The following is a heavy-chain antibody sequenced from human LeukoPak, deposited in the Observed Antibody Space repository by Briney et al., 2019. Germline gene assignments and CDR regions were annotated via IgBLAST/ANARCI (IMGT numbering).Heavy chain of an antibody. CDR3: AKPLSSAAALTLTLGVDY. D-gene: IGHD2-15*01. Sequence: ASVKVSCKASGYTFTSYDINWVRQATGQGLEWMGWMNPNSGNTGYAQKFQGRVTMTRNTSISTAYMELSSLRSEDTAVYYCAKPLSSAAALTLTLGVDYWGQGTLVTVSS. CDR2: MNPNSGNT. J-gene: IGHJ4*02. CDR1: GYTFTSYD. V-gene: IGHV1-8*01.